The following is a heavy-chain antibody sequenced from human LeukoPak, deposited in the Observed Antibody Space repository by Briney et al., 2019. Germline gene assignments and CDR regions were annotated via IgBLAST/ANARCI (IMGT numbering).Heavy chain of an antibody. D-gene: IGHD2-21*02. CDR3: AKLGGYFTFDY. V-gene: IGHV3-23*01. CDR2: ISGSGGSA. CDR1: GFTFSSYA. J-gene: IGHJ4*02. Sequence: GGSLRLSCAASGFTFSSYAMSWVRQAPGKGLEWVSAISGSGGSACYADSVKGRFTISRDNSKNTLYLQMNSLRAEDTAVYYCAKLGGYFTFDYWGQGTLVTVSS.